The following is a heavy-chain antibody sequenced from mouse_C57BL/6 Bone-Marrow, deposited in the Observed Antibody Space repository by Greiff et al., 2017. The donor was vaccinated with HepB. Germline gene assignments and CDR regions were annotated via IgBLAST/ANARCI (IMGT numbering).Heavy chain of an antibody. CDR3: SRLIYYYGSSSSY. CDR2: IDPANGNT. CDR1: GFNIKNTY. Sequence: VQLQQSVAELVRPGASVKLSCTASGFNIKNTYMHWVKQRPEQGLEWIGRIDPANGNTKYAPKFQGKATITADTSSNTAYLQLSSLTAEDTAIYYCSRLIYYYGSSSSYWGQGTTLTVSS. V-gene: IGHV14-3*01. J-gene: IGHJ2*01. D-gene: IGHD1-1*01.